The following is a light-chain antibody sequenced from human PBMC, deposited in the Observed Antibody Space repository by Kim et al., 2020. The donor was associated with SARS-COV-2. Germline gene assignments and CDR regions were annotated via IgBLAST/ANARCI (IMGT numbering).Light chain of an antibody. CDR2: YDT. CDR3: QVLDRRNDQRV. Sequence: APGETATITCGGNNIGSQSVHWYQQRPGQAPVMVIFYDTDRPSGISERISGSNSGSTATLTISRVEAGDEADYYCQVLDRRNDQRVFGGGTQLTVL. V-gene: IGLV3-21*04. CDR1: NIGSQS. J-gene: IGLJ3*02.